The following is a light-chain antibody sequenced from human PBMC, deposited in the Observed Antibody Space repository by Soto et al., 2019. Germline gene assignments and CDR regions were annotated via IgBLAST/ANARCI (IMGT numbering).Light chain of an antibody. J-gene: IGLJ7*01. CDR2: GNS. CDR3: QSYDSSLSDLNDV. Sequence: QSVLTQPPSVSGAPGQRVTISCTGSSSNIGAGYDVHWYQQLPGTAPKLLIYGNSNRPSGVPDRFSGSKSGTSASLAITGLQAEDEADYYCQSYDSSLSDLNDVFGTGTQLTVL. CDR1: SSNIGAGYD. V-gene: IGLV1-40*01.